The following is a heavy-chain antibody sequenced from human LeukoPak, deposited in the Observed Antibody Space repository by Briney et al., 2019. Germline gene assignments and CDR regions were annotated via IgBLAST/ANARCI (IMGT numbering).Heavy chain of an antibody. J-gene: IGHJ1*01. V-gene: IGHV3-9*01. Sequence: GGSLRLSCAASGFTFDDYAMHWVRQAPGKGLEWVSGISWNSGSIGYADSVKGRFTISRDNAKNSLYLQMNSLRAEDTAFYYCAKGSGIAAAGSFQHWGQGTLVTVSS. CDR1: GFTFDDYA. CDR3: AKGSGIAAAGSFQH. D-gene: IGHD6-13*01. CDR2: ISWNSGSI.